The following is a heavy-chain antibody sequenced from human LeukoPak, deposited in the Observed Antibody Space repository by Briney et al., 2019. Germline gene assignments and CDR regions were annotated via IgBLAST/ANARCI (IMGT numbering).Heavy chain of an antibody. CDR3: AKAPMYSSSWGWFDP. J-gene: IGHJ5*02. CDR1: GFTFSSYA. Sequence: HPGGSPRLSCAASGFTFSSYAMSWVRQAPGKGLEWVPAISGSGGSTYYADSVKGRFTISRDNSKNTLYLQMNSLRAEDTAVYYCAKAPMYSSSWGWFDPWGQGTLVTVSS. D-gene: IGHD6-6*01. V-gene: IGHV3-23*01. CDR2: ISGSGGST.